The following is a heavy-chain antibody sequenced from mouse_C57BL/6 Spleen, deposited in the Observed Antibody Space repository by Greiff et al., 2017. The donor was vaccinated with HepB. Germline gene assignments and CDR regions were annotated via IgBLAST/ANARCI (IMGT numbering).Heavy chain of an antibody. CDR2: IYPGSGST. V-gene: IGHV1-55*01. D-gene: IGHD1-1*01. CDR3: ARSDYCSSYPYWYFDV. CDR1: GYTFTSYW. J-gene: IGHJ1*03. Sequence: VQLQQPGAELVKPGASVTMSCTASGYTFTSYWITWVKQRPGQGLEWIGDIYPGSGSTNYTEKFKSKATLTVDTSSSTAYMQLSSLTSEDSAVYYCARSDYCSSYPYWYFDVWGTGTTVTVSS.